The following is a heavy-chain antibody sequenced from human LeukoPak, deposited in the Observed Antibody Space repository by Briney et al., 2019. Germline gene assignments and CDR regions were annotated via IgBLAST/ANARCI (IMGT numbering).Heavy chain of an antibody. J-gene: IGHJ4*02. CDR2: IRYDGSNK. CDR3: AKAPYRGSGVNGHFDY. D-gene: IGHD3-10*01. Sequence: GGSLRLSCAASGFTFSSYGMHWVRQAPGKGLEWVAFIRYDGSNKYYADSVKGRFTISRDNSKNTLYLQMNSLRAEDTAVYYCAKAPYRGSGVNGHFDYWGQGTLVTVSS. V-gene: IGHV3-30*02. CDR1: GFTFSSYG.